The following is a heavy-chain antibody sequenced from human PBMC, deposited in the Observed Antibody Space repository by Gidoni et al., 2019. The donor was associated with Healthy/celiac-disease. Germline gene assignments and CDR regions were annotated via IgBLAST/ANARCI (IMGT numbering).Heavy chain of an antibody. Sequence: EVQLLDAGGGLGQPGGSRRLSCAPSGVTFSRYAMSWVGQAPGKGLAWVSAISGSVGSTYYADSVKGRFPISRDNSKNTLYLQMNSLRAEDTAVYYCAKDSPYSYGYDEGYWGQGTLVTVSS. CDR2: ISGSVGST. V-gene: IGHV3-23*01. CDR1: GVTFSRYA. CDR3: AKDSPYSYGYDEGY. J-gene: IGHJ4*02. D-gene: IGHD5-18*01.